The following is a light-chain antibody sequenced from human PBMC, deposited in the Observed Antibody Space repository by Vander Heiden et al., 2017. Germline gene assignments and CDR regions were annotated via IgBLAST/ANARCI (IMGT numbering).Light chain of an antibody. J-gene: IGLJ3*02. CDR1: RYKIGNNS. V-gene: IGLV1-44*01. CDR3: AAWDDSLSDWV. CDR2: HDC. Sequence: QSVLTQAPSTSDTPRRRVTISCSGTRYKIGNNSANWYQQLPGPSPVLLIFHDCLRPSGVPDRFSGSKSGTTASLAISWLQAVDEADYYCAAWDDSLSDWVFGGGTKLAVL.